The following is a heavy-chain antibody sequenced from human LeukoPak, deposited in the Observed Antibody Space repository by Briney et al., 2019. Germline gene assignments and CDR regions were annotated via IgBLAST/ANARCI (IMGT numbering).Heavy chain of an antibody. CDR1: GGTFSNHA. CDR3: ARGRRDPGAGAGVDYYYFYMDV. Sequence: GASVKVSCKTSGGTFSNHAISWVRQAPGQGLEWMGGFIPVFGRAIYAQKFQGRVTITTDESASTAYTELSALTSDDTAVYYCARGRRDPGAGAGVDYYYFYMDVWGKGTTVTVSS. D-gene: IGHD6-19*01. V-gene: IGHV1-69*05. CDR2: FIPVFGRA. J-gene: IGHJ6*03.